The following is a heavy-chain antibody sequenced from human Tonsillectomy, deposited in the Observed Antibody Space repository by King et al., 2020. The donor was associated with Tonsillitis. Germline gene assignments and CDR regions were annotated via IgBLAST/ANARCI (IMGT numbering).Heavy chain of an antibody. CDR3: AKYFLSGSYLLYYFDY. CDR2: ISGSVAGST. D-gene: IGHD2/OR15-2a*01. V-gene: IGHV3-23*04. J-gene: IGHJ4*02. Sequence: VQLVESGGGLVQPGGSLRLSCAASGFTFNSYAMSWVRQAPGKGLEWVSAISGSVAGSTYYADSVKGRFTISRDNSKNTLYLQMNSLRAEDTAVYSWAKYFLSGSYLLYYFDYWGQGTRVTVSS. CDR1: GFTFNSYA.